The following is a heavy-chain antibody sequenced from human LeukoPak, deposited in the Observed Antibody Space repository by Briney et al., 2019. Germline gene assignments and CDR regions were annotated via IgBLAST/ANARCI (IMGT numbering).Heavy chain of an antibody. J-gene: IGHJ4*02. CDR1: GFTFTSSA. Sequence: SVKVSCKASGFTFTSSAVQWVRQARGQRLEWIGWIVVGSGNTNYAQKFRERVTITRDMSTSTAYMELSSLRSEDTAVYYCAAIYYGSGREVSNDYWGQGTLVTVSS. D-gene: IGHD3-10*01. CDR3: AAIYYGSGREVSNDY. V-gene: IGHV1-58*01. CDR2: IVVGSGNT.